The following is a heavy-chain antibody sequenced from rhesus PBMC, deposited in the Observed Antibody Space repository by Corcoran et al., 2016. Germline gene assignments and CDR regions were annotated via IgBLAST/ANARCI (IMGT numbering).Heavy chain of an antibody. CDR2: VDPEDGEA. V-gene: IGHV1-111*02. CDR3: ARSITGTTDY. Sequence: EVQLVQSGAEVKKPGASVKISCKASGYTFTDYYLHWVRQAPGKGLEWMGRVDPEDGEAVHEQKFQDRVTITADTSTDTAYMELSSLRSEDTAVYYCARSITGTTDYWGQGVLVTVSS. J-gene: IGHJ4*01. CDR1: GYTFTDYY. D-gene: IGHD1-26*01.